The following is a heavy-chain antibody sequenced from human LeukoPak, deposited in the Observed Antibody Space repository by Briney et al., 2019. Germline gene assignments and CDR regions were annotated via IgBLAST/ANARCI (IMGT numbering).Heavy chain of an antibody. CDR3: AREMAVAGNFDY. Sequence: SEILSRTCAVSGDSISSSNWWSWVRQPPGKGLEWIGEIYHSGSTNYNPSLKSRVTISVDKSKNQFSLKLSSVTAADTAVYYCAREMAVAGNFDYWGQGTLVTVSS. D-gene: IGHD6-19*01. CDR1: GDSISSSNW. J-gene: IGHJ4*02. V-gene: IGHV4-4*02. CDR2: IYHSGST.